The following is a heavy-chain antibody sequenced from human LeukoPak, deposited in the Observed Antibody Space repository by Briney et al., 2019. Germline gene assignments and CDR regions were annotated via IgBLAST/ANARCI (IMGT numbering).Heavy chain of an antibody. Sequence: GESLRISCKGSGYSFTSYWISWVRQMPGKGLEWMGRIDPSDSYTNYSPSFQGHVTISADKSISTAYLQWSSLKASDTAMYYCAIPGGYSSGRQRGYYFDYWGQGTLVTVSS. J-gene: IGHJ4*02. V-gene: IGHV5-10-1*01. CDR1: GYSFTSYW. D-gene: IGHD6-19*01. CDR3: AIPGGYSSGRQRGYYFDY. CDR2: IDPSDSYT.